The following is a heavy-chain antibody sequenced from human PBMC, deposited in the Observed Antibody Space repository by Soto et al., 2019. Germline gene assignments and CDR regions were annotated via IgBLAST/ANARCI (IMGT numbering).Heavy chain of an antibody. CDR2: IIPLFGTT. CDR3: AAELGFGKLSVV. D-gene: IGHD3-10*01. J-gene: IGHJ6*02. Sequence: QVQVVQSGVEVRRPGSSVKVSCKASGDTFKNCVISWVRQAPGQGLEWMGGIIPLFGTTDFAQRFQGRLTITTDESTTTPYMERSRLRSEDTATYYCAAELGFGKLSVVWGQGTTVIVSS. CDR1: GDTFKNCV. V-gene: IGHV1-69*01.